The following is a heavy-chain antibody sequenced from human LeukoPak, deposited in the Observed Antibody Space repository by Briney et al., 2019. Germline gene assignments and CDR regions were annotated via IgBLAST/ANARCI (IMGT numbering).Heavy chain of an antibody. D-gene: IGHD3-3*01. CDR3: ARDYDFWSGYYSPYFDY. CDR2: ISAYNGNT. V-gene: IGHV1-18*01. CDR1: GYTFTSYG. Sequence: ASVKVSCKASGYTFTSYGISWVRQATGQGLEWMGWISAYNGNTNYAQKLQGRVTMTTDTSTSTAYMELRSLRSDDTAVYYCARDYDFWSGYYSPYFDYWGQGTLVTVSS. J-gene: IGHJ4*02.